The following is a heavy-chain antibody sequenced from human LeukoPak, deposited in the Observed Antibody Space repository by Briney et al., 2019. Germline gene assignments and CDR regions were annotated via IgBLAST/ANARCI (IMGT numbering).Heavy chain of an antibody. CDR1: GFTFSSYG. CDR3: AKVQYYYDSSGPLGY. D-gene: IGHD3-22*01. Sequence: GGSLRLSCAASGFTFSSYGMHWVRQAPGKGLEWVAFIRYDGSNKYYADSVKGRFTISRDNSKNTLYLQMNSLRAEDTAVYYCAKVQYYYDSSGPLGYWGQGTLVTVSS. CDR2: IRYDGSNK. V-gene: IGHV3-30*02. J-gene: IGHJ4*02.